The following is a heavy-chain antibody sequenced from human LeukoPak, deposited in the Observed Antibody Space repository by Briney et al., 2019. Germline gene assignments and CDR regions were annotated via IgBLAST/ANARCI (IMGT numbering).Heavy chain of an antibody. CDR1: GFSVSLNY. J-gene: IGHJ5*02. Sequence: GGSLRLSCAASGFSVSLNYMSWVRQAPGKGLEWISIIYTGTRTYYADSVKGRFTISRDNSKNTLFLQMNSLRAEDTAMYYCAREGWGISMIRGVIAWGQGTLVTVSS. CDR3: AREGWGISMIRGVIA. V-gene: IGHV3-53*01. D-gene: IGHD3-10*01. CDR2: IYTGTRT.